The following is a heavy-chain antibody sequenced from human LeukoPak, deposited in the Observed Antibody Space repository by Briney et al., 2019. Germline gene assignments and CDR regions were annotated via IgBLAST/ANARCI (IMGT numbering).Heavy chain of an antibody. CDR3: AKDRESSSWFDY. CDR2: IIERGGRT. CDR1: GFTFSNYA. D-gene: IGHD6-13*01. Sequence: GGSLRLSCAASGFTFSNYAMSWVGQAPGKGLEWVSVIIERGGRTYYVDSVKGRFTISRDNSKATLFLQMNSLRVEDTAVYYCAKDRESSSWFDYWGQGTLVTVSS. V-gene: IGHV3-23*01. J-gene: IGHJ4*02.